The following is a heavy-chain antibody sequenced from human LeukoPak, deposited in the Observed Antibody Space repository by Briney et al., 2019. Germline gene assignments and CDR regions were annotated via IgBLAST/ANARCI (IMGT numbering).Heavy chain of an antibody. CDR2: IKEDGSQK. CDR1: GFTFSTSW. CDR3: ARDRGYKAFDI. Sequence: HPGGSLRLSCAASGFTFSTSWMTWVRQAPAKGLEWVADIKEDGSQKFHVDSVKGRFTISRDNAKNSLYLQMNSLKVEDTAIDYCARDRGYKAFDIWVQGTRVIVSS. V-gene: IGHV3-7*03. J-gene: IGHJ3*02. D-gene: IGHD5-18*01.